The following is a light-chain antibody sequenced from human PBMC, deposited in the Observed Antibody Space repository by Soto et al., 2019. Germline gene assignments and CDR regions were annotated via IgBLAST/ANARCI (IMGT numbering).Light chain of an antibody. Sequence: DIQMTQSPSSLSASVGDRVTITCQASQDISNYLNWYQQKPGKAPKLLIYDASNLETGVPSRFSGSGSGTDFTFTISSLQPEDIATYYYQQYDNLPPYTFGQGTKLEMK. CDR3: QQYDNLPPYT. CDR2: DAS. CDR1: QDISNY. V-gene: IGKV1-33*01. J-gene: IGKJ2*01.